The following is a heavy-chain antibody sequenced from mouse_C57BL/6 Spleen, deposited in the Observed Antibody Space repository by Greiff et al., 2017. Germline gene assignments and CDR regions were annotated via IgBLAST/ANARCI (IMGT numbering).Heavy chain of an antibody. D-gene: IGHD1-1*01. Sequence: EVKLVESEGGLVQPGSSMKLSCTASGFTFSDYYMAWVRQVPEKGLEWVANINYDGSSTYYLDSLKSRFIISRDNAKNILYLQMSSLKSEDTATYYCAREGYGSREGYWYFDVWGTGTTVTFSS. CDR1: GFTFSDYY. CDR2: INYDGSST. CDR3: AREGYGSREGYWYFDV. J-gene: IGHJ1*03. V-gene: IGHV5-16*01.